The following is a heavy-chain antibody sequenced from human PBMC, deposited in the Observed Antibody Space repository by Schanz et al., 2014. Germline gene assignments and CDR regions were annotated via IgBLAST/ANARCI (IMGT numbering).Heavy chain of an antibody. Sequence: EVQLVESGGGLVQPGGSLRLSCAASGFTFSTYCMSWVRQAPGKGLEWVANIKQDESERSYVDSVKGRFTISRDNAKNSLYLQMNSLIAYDTAVYYCARDKGGYYPFDYWGQGTLVTVSS. CDR2: IKQDESER. V-gene: IGHV3-7*01. CDR3: ARDKGGYYPFDY. CDR1: GFTFSTYC. J-gene: IGHJ4*02. D-gene: IGHD3-3*01.